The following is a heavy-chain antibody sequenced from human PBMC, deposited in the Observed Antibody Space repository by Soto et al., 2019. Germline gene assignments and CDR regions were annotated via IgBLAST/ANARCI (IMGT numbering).Heavy chain of an antibody. CDR1: GFTFSSYW. J-gene: IGHJ6*02. CDR2: INSDGSST. V-gene: IGHV3-74*01. D-gene: IGHD2-2*01. CDR3: ASTARAHCSSTSCYAFDSSYYYGMDV. Sequence: GGSLRLSCAASGFTFSSYWMHWVRQAPGKGLVWVSRINSDGSSTSYADSVKGRFTISRDNAKNTLYLQMNSLGAEDRAVYYCASTARAHCSSTSCYAFDSSYYYGMDVWGQGTTVTVSS.